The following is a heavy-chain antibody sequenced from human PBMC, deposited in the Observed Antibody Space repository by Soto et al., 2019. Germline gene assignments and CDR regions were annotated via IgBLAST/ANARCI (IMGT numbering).Heavy chain of an antibody. CDR1: GDSLSTYY. CDR2: IHDTGRT. V-gene: IGHV4-4*07. CDR3: ARESVSGTYRFDS. Sequence: QVQLQESGPGLVRPSETLSLTCTVSGDSLSTYYWSWIRQPAGERLEWIGRIHDTGRTNYNPSLKRLVTMSVDTSKNQFSLRVNSVTAADTAVYYCARESVSGTYRFDSWGQGTLVTVAS. J-gene: IGHJ4*02. D-gene: IGHD3-16*02.